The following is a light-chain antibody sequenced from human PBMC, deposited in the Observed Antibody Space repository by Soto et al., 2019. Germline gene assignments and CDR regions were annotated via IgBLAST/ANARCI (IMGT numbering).Light chain of an antibody. Sequence: QSALTQVASVSGSPGQSITISCTGTSSDVGTFNLVSWYQQHPGKAPRLMIYDVLKRPSGVPDRFSGSKSANTASLTVSGLQAEDEADYYCSSFAGSHYVFGTGTKVTVL. CDR3: SSFAGSHYV. J-gene: IGLJ1*01. CDR1: SSDVGTFNL. V-gene: IGLV2-14*02. CDR2: DVL.